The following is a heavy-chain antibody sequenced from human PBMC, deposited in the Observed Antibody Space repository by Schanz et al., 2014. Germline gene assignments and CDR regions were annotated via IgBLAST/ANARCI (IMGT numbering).Heavy chain of an antibody. CDR3: AKGRFGELSAFDI. V-gene: IGHV3-33*06. J-gene: IGHJ3*02. CDR2: ISYDGSFK. Sequence: QVQLVESGGGVVQPGRSLRLSCAASGFNFGSHGMHWVRQAPGKGLEWVAVISYDGSFKNYADSVRGRFTISRDNSKNTLYLQMNSLRDEDTAVYYCAKGRFGELSAFDIWGQGTMXTVSS. CDR1: GFNFGSHG. D-gene: IGHD3-10*01.